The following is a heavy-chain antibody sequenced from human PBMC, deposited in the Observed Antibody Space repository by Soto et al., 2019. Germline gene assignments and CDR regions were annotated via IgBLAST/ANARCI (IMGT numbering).Heavy chain of an antibody. CDR3: ANRQGQAWSRDYFYDYGMDV. D-gene: IGHD1-26*01. V-gene: IGHV3-21*06. Sequence: VEYLKISCEASGFTFSSNSMNWVRQAPWKVLQWVSSISLSGTNMYYADSVKGRFTISRDNAKDTLYLQLNSLRREDTAVYYCANRQGQAWSRDYFYDYGMDVWGLGTTVTVSS. CDR1: GFTFSSNS. J-gene: IGHJ6*02. CDR2: ISLSGTNM.